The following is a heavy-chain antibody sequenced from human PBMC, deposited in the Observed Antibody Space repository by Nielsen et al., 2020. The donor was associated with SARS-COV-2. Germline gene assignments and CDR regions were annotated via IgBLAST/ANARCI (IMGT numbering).Heavy chain of an antibody. CDR1: GGSVSSGSYY. V-gene: IGHV4-61*01. CDR3: ARGCSSTSCYAHLGIFDY. CDR2: IYYSGST. D-gene: IGHD2-2*01. Sequence: SETLSLTCTVSGGSVSSGSYYWSWIRQPPGKGLEWIGYIYYSGSTNYNPSLKSRVTISVDTSKNQFSLKLSSVTAADTAVYYCARGCSSTSCYAHLGIFDYWGQGTLVTVSS. J-gene: IGHJ4*02.